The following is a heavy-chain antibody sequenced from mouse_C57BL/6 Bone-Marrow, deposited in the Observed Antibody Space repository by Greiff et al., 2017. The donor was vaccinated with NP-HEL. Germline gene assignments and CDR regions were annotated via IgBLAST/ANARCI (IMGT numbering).Heavy chain of an antibody. V-gene: IGHV1-64*01. Sequence: QVQLQQPGAELVKPGASVKLSCKASGYTFTSYWMHWVKQRPGQGLEWIGMLHPNSGSTNSNEKFKSKATLTVDNSSSTAYMQLSSLTSEDSAVYYCASTTVVATNWYFDVWGTGTTVTVSS. CDR3: ASTTVVATNWYFDV. CDR1: GYTFTSYW. D-gene: IGHD1-1*01. CDR2: LHPNSGST. J-gene: IGHJ1*03.